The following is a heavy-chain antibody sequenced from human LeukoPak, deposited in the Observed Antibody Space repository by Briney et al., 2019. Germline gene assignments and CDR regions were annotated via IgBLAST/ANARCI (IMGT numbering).Heavy chain of an antibody. Sequence: SETLSLTCTVSGGSISNTNYYWAWIRQPPGRGLEWIGSIYYTGTTFDNPSLKSRVTLSVDTSKNQFSLRLTSVTAADTAFYYCAREEYSSDWYGHDSWGQGTLVTVTS. CDR3: AREEYSSDWYGHDS. D-gene: IGHD6-13*01. J-gene: IGHJ4*02. CDR2: IYYTGTT. V-gene: IGHV4-39*07. CDR1: GGSISNTNYY.